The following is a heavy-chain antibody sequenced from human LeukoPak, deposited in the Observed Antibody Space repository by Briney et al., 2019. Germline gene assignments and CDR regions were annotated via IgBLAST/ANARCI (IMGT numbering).Heavy chain of an antibody. V-gene: IGHV4-59*01. CDR2: IYYSGST. CDR1: GGSISSYY. Sequence: NASETLSLTCTVSGGSISSYYWSWIRQPPGKGLEWIGYIYYSGSTNYNPSLKSRVTISVDTSKNQFSLKLSSVTAADTAVYYCARAGPKVYYMDVWGKGTTVTVSS. J-gene: IGHJ6*03. CDR3: ARAGPKVYYMDV.